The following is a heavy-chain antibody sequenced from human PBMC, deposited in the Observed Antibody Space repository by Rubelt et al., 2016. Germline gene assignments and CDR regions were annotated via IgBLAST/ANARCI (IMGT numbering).Heavy chain of an antibody. V-gene: IGHV7-4-1*02. Sequence: QVQLVQSGSELKKPGASVKVSCRASGYIFTSYAMNWVRQAPGQGLEWMGWINTNTGNPTYAQGFTGRFVFSLDTSVSTAYLQISSLKAEDTAVYYCARPGIAVMNNWVDPWGQGTLVTVSS. D-gene: IGHD6-19*01. CDR3: ARPGIAVMNNWVDP. CDR2: INTNTGNP. J-gene: IGHJ5*02. CDR1: GYIFTSYA.